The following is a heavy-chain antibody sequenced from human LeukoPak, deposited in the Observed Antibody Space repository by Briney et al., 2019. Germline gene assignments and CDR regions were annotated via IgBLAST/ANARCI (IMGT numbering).Heavy chain of an antibody. V-gene: IGHV3-7*01. CDR1: GFTFSSYW. D-gene: IGHD6-13*01. CDR2: IKQDGSEK. Sequence: GGSLRLSCAASGFTFSSYWMSWVRQAPGKGLEWVANIKQDGSEKYYVDSVKGRFTISRDNAKNSLYLQMNSLRAEDTAVYYCAREPGVYSSSWQNGIYDYYYYMDVWGKGTTVTISS. CDR3: AREPGVYSSSWQNGIYDYYYYMDV. J-gene: IGHJ6*03.